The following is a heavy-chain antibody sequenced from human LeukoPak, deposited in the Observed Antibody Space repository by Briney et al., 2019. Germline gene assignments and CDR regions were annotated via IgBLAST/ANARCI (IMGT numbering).Heavy chain of an antibody. Sequence: KTSETLSLTCTVSGGSISSYYWSWIRQPPGKGLEWIGYIYYSGSTNYNPSLKSRVTISVGTSKNQFSLKLSSVTAADTAVYYCAREGRYCSGGSCLLYYFDYWGQGTLVTVSS. V-gene: IGHV4-59*01. D-gene: IGHD2-15*01. CDR3: AREGRYCSGGSCLLYYFDY. CDR1: GGSISSYY. CDR2: IYYSGST. J-gene: IGHJ4*02.